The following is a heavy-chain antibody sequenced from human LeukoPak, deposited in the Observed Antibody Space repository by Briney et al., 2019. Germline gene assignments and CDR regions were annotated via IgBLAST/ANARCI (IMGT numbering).Heavy chain of an antibody. D-gene: IGHD3-10*01. V-gene: IGHV3-33*01. J-gene: IGHJ4*02. CDR1: GYTFSKYG. CDR2: IWDDGSNE. CDR3: VRDNGGLVRRIIVNPHFDY. Sequence: GGSLRLSCAAPGYTFSKYGMHWVREALGKGLERVAHIWDDGSNEYYADTVKGRFTISRDNSKNTLSLQMNTLRVEDTAMYYCVRDNGGLVRRIIVNPHFDYWGQGTLVTVSS.